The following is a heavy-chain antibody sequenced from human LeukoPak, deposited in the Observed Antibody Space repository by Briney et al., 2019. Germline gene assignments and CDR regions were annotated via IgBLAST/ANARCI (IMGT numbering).Heavy chain of an antibody. CDR3: ARETSQKGAHYMDV. CDR1: DVSISSYY. J-gene: IGHJ6*03. CDR2: IYYSGST. Sequence: SGTLTLTCTASDVSISSYYLSWIRQAPGKGLEWLGYIYYSGSTNYNPSLKSRVTISVDTSKNQFSLKLSSVTAADTAVYYCARETSQKGAHYMDVWGKGNTVTISS. V-gene: IGHV4-59*01. D-gene: IGHD3-16*01.